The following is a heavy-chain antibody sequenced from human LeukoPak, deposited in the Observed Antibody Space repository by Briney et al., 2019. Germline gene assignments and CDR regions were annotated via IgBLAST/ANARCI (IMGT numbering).Heavy chain of an antibody. J-gene: IGHJ4*02. Sequence: GGSLRLSCAASGFTFSSYAMSWVRQAPGKGLEWVSAISGSGGSTHYADSVKGRFTISRDNSKNTLYLQMNSLRAEDTAVYYCAIRFHPIRGPFDYWGQGTLVTVSS. CDR1: GFTFSSYA. V-gene: IGHV3-23*01. D-gene: IGHD3-10*01. CDR3: AIRFHPIRGPFDY. CDR2: ISGSGGST.